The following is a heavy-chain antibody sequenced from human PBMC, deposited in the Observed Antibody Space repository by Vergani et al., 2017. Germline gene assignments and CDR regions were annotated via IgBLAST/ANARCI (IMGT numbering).Heavy chain of an antibody. V-gene: IGHV1-69*01. D-gene: IGHD2-2*01. J-gene: IGHJ6*03. CDR1: GGTFSSYA. Sequence: QVQLVQSGAEVKKPGSSVKVSCKASGGTFSSYAISWVRQAPGQGLEWMGGIIPIFGTANYAQKFQGRVTITADESTSTAYMELSSLRSEDTAVYYCARDPRTYCSSTSCSSGAYYYYYMDVWGKGTTVTVSS. CDR3: ARDPRTYCSSTSCSSGAYYYYYMDV. CDR2: IIPIFGTA.